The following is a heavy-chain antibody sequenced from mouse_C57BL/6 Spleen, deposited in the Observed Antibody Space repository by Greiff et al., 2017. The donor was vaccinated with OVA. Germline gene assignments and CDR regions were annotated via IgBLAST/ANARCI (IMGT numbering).Heavy chain of an antibody. CDR2: INPSTGGT. J-gene: IGHJ4*01. V-gene: IGHV1-42*01. D-gene: IGHD4-1*01. CDR3: ARSPKLGQYAKDY. CDR1: GYSFTGYY. Sequence: VQLQQSGPELVKPGASVKISCKASGYSFTGYYMNWVKQSPEKSLEWIGEINPSTGGTTYNQKFKAKATLTVDKSSSTAYMQLKSLTSEDSAVYYCARSPKLGQYAKDYWGQGTSVTVSS.